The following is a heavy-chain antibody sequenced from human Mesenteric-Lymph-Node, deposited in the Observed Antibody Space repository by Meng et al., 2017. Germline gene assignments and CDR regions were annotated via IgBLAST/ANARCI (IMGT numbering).Heavy chain of an antibody. V-gene: IGHV3-30*01. Sequence: GGFRRFSGAAPGFTFSSCAMHWARQAPGKGLEWVAVISYDGSNKYYEDSVKDRFTISIDNSRNTLHLQMNSRRAEDTAVHYCAREADIVVVPAAIDYWGQGTLVTVSS. D-gene: IGHD2-2*01. CDR1: GFTFSSCA. CDR2: ISYDGSNK. J-gene: IGHJ4*02. CDR3: AREADIVVVPAAIDY.